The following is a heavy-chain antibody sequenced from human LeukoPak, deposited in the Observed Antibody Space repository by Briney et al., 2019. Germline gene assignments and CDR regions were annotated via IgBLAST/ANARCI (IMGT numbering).Heavy chain of an antibody. Sequence: ASVKVSCKASGYTFTSYDINWVRQATGQGLEWMGWMNPNSGNPEYAQKFQGRVTITTNKSTSTAYMELSSLRSEDTAVYYRARGPSLSIARKQWDYYYYFYYMDVWGKGTTVTGSS. CDR1: GYTFTSYD. CDR2: MNPNSGNP. V-gene: IGHV1-8*02. J-gene: IGHJ6*03. D-gene: IGHD6-6*01. CDR3: ARGPSLSIARKQWDYYYYFYYMDV.